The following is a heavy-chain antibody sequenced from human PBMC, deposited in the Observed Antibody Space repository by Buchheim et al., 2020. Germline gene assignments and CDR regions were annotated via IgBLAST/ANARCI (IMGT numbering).Heavy chain of an antibody. CDR2: LYYGGST. CDR3: SRISSLGTYEIDS. D-gene: IGHD3-16*01. V-gene: IGHV4-39*07. CDR1: FDPITTSGHF. J-gene: IGHJ4*02. Sequence: QLPLQESGPGLVKPSETLPLTCTVSFDPITTSGHFWGWIRQPPGKGLEWIASLYYGGSTYYNPSLKSRVTISVNTSKNQFSLKLSSVTAADTAVYYCSRISSLGTYEIDSWGQGIL.